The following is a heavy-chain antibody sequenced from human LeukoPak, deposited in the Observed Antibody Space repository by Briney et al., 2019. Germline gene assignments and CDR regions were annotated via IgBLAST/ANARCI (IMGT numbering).Heavy chain of an antibody. D-gene: IGHD3-10*01. J-gene: IGHJ4*02. CDR3: AAFGELLEY. CDR1: GYTFTSYD. V-gene: IGHV1-8*01. CDR2: MNPNSDNT. Sequence: ASVKVSCKASGYTFTSYDINWVRQATGQGLEWMGGMNPNSDNTGYAQKFQGRVTMTRNTSISTAYMELSSLRSEDTAVYYCAAFGELLEYWGQGTLVTVSS.